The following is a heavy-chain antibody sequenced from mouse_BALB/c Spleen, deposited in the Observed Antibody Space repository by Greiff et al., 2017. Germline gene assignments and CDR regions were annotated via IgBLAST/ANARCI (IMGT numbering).Heavy chain of an antibody. J-gene: IGHJ4*01. CDR3: AREDGSSYDAMDY. V-gene: IGHV7-3*02. Sequence: EVQRVESGGGLVQPGGSLRLSCATSGFTFTDYYMSWVRQPPGKALEWLGFIRNKANGYTTEYSASVKGRFTISRDNSQSILYLQMNTLRAEDSATYDCAREDGSSYDAMDYWGQGTSVTVAS. D-gene: IGHD1-1*01. CDR1: GFTFTDYY. CDR2: IRNKANGYTT.